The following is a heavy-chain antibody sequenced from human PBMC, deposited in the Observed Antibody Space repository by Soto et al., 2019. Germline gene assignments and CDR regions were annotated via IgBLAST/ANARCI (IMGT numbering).Heavy chain of an antibody. CDR1: GFSCSSYD. CDR3: AKATATGGGAFDI. J-gene: IGHJ3*02. V-gene: IGHV3-23*01. D-gene: IGHD2-8*02. Sequence: GGSLRLSCAASGFSCSSYDMSWVRQAPGKGLEWVSTILVDGRTFYVDSVKGRFTISRDSSQNTVYLQMNSLTAGDTALYYCAKATATGGGAFDICGQGTMVTVSS. CDR2: ILVDGRT.